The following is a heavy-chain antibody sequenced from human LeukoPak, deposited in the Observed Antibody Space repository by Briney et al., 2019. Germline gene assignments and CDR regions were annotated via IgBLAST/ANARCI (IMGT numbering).Heavy chain of an antibody. V-gene: IGHV1-8*01. J-gene: IGHJ4*02. Sequence: GASVKVSCKASGYTFTSYDINWVRQATGQGLEWMGWMNPNGGNTGYAQKFQGRVTMTRNTSISTAYMELSSLRSEDTAVYYCARTAIVTPRRPTPIAARPRGPFGYWGQGTLVTVSS. CDR2: MNPNGGNT. D-gene: IGHD6-6*01. CDR3: ARTAIVTPRRPTPIAARPRGPFGY. CDR1: GYTFTSYD.